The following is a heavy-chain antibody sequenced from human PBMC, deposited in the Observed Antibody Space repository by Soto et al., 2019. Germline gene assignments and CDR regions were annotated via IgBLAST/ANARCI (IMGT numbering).Heavy chain of an antibody. D-gene: IGHD2-21*02. CDR3: ARVGPYCGGDCYSPPP. J-gene: IGHJ5*02. V-gene: IGHV4-38-2*02. CDR2: IYRSGST. Sequence: SETLSLTCTVSGYSIRNGYYWGWIRQPPGKGLEWIGTIYRSGSTYYNPSLKSRVTISVDASENHFSLKLSSVTAADTAVYYCARVGPYCGGDCYSPPPWGQGALVTVSS. CDR1: GYSIRNGYY.